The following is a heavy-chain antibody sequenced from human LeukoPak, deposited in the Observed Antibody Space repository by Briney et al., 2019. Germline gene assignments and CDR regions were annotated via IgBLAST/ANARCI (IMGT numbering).Heavy chain of an antibody. Sequence: SGPTLANLTQTLTLTCTFSGFSLSTSGEPVGWIRQPPGKALQWLALIYWDNDKRYSPSLQSRLTITKDTSINRVVLTMTNVDPVDTATYFCAHRGRQPLYAFDIWGQRTMVTVSS. D-gene: IGHD1-1*01. CDR2: IYWDNDK. V-gene: IGHV2-5*02. J-gene: IGHJ3*02. CDR1: GFSLSTSGEP. CDR3: AHRGRQPLYAFDI.